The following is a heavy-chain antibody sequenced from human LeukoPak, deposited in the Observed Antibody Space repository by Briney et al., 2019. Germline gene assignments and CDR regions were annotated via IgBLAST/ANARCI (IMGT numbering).Heavy chain of an antibody. V-gene: IGHV3-74*01. J-gene: IGHJ3*02. CDR3: AREWHDAFDI. Sequence: GGSLRLSCAASGFTFNSHWMHWVRQAPEKGLVWVSRINGDGSSTTYADSVRGRFTISRDDAKNTLYLEMNSLRAEDTAVYYCAREWHDAFDIWGQGTMVTVSS. CDR2: INGDGSST. D-gene: IGHD5-24*01. CDR1: GFTFNSHW.